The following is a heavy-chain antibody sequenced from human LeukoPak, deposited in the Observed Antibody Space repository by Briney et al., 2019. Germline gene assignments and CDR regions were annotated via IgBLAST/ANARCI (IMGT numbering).Heavy chain of an antibody. CDR1: GFTFSNYA. CDR3: ARGPNSNWSGLDF. J-gene: IGHJ4*02. Sequence: GGSLRLSCVASGFTFSNYAMGWVRQAPGKRPEWVSSLTDSGGTTYYVDSVKGRFAISRDNSKNTLYLQVNNLRAEDTAVYYCARGPNSNWSGLDFWGQGTLLTVSS. D-gene: IGHD6-6*01. V-gene: IGHV3-23*01. CDR2: LTDSGGTT.